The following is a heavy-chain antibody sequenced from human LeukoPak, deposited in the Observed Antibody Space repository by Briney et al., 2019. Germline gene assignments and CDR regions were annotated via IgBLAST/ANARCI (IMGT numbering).Heavy chain of an antibody. J-gene: IGHJ4*02. CDR3: ARSDYQLLYNYFNY. CDR1: GGSISTYY. D-gene: IGHD2-2*02. Sequence: SETLSLTCTVSGGSISTYYWSWIRQPPGKGLEWIGYIYYRGSANYNPSLKSRVTISVDTSKNQFSLKLSSVTASDTAVYYCARSDYQLLYNYFNYWGQGTLVTVSS. V-gene: IGHV4-59*12. CDR2: IYYRGSA.